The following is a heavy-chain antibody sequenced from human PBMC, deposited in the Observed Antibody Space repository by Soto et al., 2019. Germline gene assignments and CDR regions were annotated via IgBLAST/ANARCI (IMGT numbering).Heavy chain of an antibody. J-gene: IGHJ4*02. CDR2: ISGSGDST. CDR3: AKPTRLANGAWYEAN. D-gene: IGHD6-19*01. V-gene: IGHV3-23*01. CDR1: GVTFDNYG. Sequence: GGSLRLSCVVSGVTFDNYGMSWVRQAPGKGLEWVSAISGSGDSTYYADSVKGRFTISRDNSKNTLFLQMNSLRVEDTAVYYCAKPTRLANGAWYEANWGQGTLVTVSS.